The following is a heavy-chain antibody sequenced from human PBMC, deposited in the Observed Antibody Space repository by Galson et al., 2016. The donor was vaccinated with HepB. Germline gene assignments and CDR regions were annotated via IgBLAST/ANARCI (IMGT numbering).Heavy chain of an antibody. CDR3: AKDLFAVMD. V-gene: IGHV3-23*01. Sequence: SLRLSCAASGFTFSSYAMTWVRQAPGKGLDWVSTISGSGDETNYADSVKGRFTFSRDNSKNMVYLQMNSLRVDDTAVYYCAKDLFAVMDWGQGTLVTVSS. CDR1: GFTFSSYA. J-gene: IGHJ4*02. CDR2: ISGSGDET. D-gene: IGHD6-19*01.